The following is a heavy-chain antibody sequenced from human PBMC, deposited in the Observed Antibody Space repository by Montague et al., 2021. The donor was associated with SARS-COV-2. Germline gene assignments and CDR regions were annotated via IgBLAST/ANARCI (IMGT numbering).Heavy chain of an antibody. J-gene: IGHJ3*01. Sequence: PALVKPTQTLTLTCTFSGFSLSTSGMGVGWIRQPPGKALEWLARIDWDDDKHYSTSLKSRLTISKDTSKNQVVLTMTNMDPVDTATYYCARMRIAAASSPFDLWGQGTMVTVSS. V-gene: IGHV2-70*11. D-gene: IGHD6-13*01. CDR3: ARMRIAAASSPFDL. CDR1: GFSLSTSGMG. CDR2: IDWDDDK.